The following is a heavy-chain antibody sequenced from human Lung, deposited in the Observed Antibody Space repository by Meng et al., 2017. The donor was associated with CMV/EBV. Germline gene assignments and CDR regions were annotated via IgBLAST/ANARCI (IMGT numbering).Heavy chain of an antibody. CDR1: FNGYG. Sequence: FNGYGLIWLRQAPGNGLEWVGGVSAYSGTTTYAQEIQDRVTMTTHTSSNTAYMELRSLRSDDTAIYYCARVVVHYYAKGDNAGYSDYWGQGTLVTVSS. V-gene: IGHV1-18*04. D-gene: IGHD3-10*01. CDR2: VSAYSGTT. J-gene: IGHJ4*02. CDR3: ARVVVHYYAKGDNAGYSDY.